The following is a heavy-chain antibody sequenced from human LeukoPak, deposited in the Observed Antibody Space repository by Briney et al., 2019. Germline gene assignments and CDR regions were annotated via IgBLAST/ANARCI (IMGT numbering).Heavy chain of an antibody. CDR1: GGSINSYY. Sequence: SGTLSLTCTVSGGSINSYYWGWIRQPPGKGLEWIGTISYSGSTYYNPSLKSRVTISLDTSKNQFSLKLSSVTAADTAAYYCARGYCSGGSCYESRGWFDYWGQGTLVTVSS. CDR3: ARGYCSGGSCYESRGWFDY. CDR2: ISYSGST. V-gene: IGHV4-39*07. D-gene: IGHD2-15*01. J-gene: IGHJ4*02.